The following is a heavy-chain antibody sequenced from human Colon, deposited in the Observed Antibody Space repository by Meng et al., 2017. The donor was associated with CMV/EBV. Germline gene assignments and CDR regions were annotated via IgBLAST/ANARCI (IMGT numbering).Heavy chain of an antibody. J-gene: IGHJ6*02. CDR1: GFTFSSYE. D-gene: IGHD3-3*01. CDR2: ISSSGSTI. CDR3: ARARITIFGVVKKGMDV. Sequence: GESLKISCAASGFTFSSYEMNWVRQAPGKGLEWVSYISSSGSTIYYADSVKGRFTISRDNAKNSLYLQMNSLRAEDTAVYYCARARITIFGVVKKGMDVWGQGTTVTVSS. V-gene: IGHV3-48*03.